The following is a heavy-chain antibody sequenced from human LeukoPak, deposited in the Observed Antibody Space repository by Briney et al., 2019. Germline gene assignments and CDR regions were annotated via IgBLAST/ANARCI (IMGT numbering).Heavy chain of an antibody. V-gene: IGHV4-30-4*08. CDR2: ISYSGST. J-gene: IGHJ5*02. Sequence: SQTLSLTCTVSGGSISSGDYYWSWIRQPPGKGLEWIGYISYSGSTYYNPSLKSRVTISLDTSKNQFSLKLSSVTAADTAVYYCARHNYCSSTSCYSPWGQGTLVTVSS. D-gene: IGHD2-2*01. CDR3: ARHNYCSSTSCYSP. CDR1: GGSISSGDYY.